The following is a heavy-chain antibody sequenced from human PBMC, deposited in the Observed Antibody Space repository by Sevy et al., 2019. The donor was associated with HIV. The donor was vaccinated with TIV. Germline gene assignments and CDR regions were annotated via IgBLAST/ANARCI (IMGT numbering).Heavy chain of an antibody. CDR1: GFTVSRNY. Sequence: GGSLRLSCAASGFTVSRNYMSWVRQAPGKGLEWVSVIYSDGKTFYADSVQDRLTISRDNSKNKLYLQMNSLRAEDTAVYYCAGWSSAWTLFDYWGQGTLVTVSS. J-gene: IGHJ4*02. V-gene: IGHV3-66*01. D-gene: IGHD6-19*01. CDR2: IYSDGKT. CDR3: AGWSSAWTLFDY.